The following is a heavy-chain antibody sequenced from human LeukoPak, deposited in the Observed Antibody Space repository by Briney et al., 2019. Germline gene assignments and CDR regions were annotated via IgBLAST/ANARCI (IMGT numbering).Heavy chain of an antibody. D-gene: IGHD1-26*01. CDR2: IIPIFGTA. CDR1: GGTFSSYA. CDR3: ARMAGYGGSYYFDY. J-gene: IGHJ4*02. Sequence: SVKVSCKASGGTFSSYAISWLRQAPGQGLEWMGGIIPIFGTANYAQKFQGRVTITTDESTSTAYMELSSLRSEDTAVYYCARMAGYGGSYYFDYWGQGTLVTVSS. V-gene: IGHV1-69*05.